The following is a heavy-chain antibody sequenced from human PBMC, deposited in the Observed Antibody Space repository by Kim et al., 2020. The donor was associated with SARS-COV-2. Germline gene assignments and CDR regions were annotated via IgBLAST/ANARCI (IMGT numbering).Heavy chain of an antibody. V-gene: IGHV4-4*02. J-gene: IGHJ4*02. CDR2: GST. Sequence: GSTNYNPSLKSRVTISVDKSKNQFSLKRSSVTAADTAVYYCASHPNYFDYWGQGTLVTVSS. CDR3: ASHPNYFDY.